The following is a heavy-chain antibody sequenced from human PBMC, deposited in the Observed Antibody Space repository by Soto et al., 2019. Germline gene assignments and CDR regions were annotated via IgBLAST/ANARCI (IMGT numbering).Heavy chain of an antibody. D-gene: IGHD3-3*01. CDR1: GGSINSRSHY. J-gene: IGHJ5*02. Sequence: SETLSLTCTVSGGSINSRSHYWGWIRQPPGKGLEWIVSSHYTGSSYYNTSLKSRVTISVDTSKNEFSLNLSSVTAADTAVYYCARLTLGPHYDLTWFEPWGRGTLVTVS. CDR2: SHYTGSS. V-gene: IGHV4-39*01. CDR3: ARLTLGPHYDLTWFEP.